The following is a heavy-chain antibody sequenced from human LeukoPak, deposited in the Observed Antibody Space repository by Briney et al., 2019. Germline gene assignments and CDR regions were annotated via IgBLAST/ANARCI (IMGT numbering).Heavy chain of an antibody. Sequence: SETLSLTCTVSGGSISSHTYSWAWIRQPPGKGLEWIGSIYHSGNSLYTPSLQSRVTMSVDTSENQFSLKLSSVPAADTAVYYCARVSSGSWPYTCSDPWGQGTLVTV. CDR3: ARVSSGSWPYTCSDP. J-gene: IGHJ5*02. CDR2: IYHSGNS. V-gene: IGHV4-39*07. D-gene: IGHD6-13*01. CDR1: GGSISSHTYS.